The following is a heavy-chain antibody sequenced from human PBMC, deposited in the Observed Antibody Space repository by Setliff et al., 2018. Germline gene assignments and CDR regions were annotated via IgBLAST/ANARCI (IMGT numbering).Heavy chain of an antibody. CDR3: ARSPAVLGIVYLDP. Sequence: SVKVSCKASGDSFSNYAISWVRQAPGQGLEWMGGIIPMFGTPAYTQKFQDRVTITTDETTSTAYMELNSLTSEDTAVYYCARSPAVLGIVYLDPWGQGTLVTVSS. CDR1: GDSFSNYA. D-gene: IGHD2-15*01. V-gene: IGHV1-69*05. J-gene: IGHJ5*02. CDR2: IIPMFGTP.